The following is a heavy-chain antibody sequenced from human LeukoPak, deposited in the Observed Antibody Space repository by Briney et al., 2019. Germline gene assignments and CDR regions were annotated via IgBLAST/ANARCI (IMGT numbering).Heavy chain of an antibody. Sequence: SVKVSCKASGGTFSSYAISWVRQAPGQGLEWMGGIIPIFGTANYAQKFQGRVTITADESTTTAYMELSSLRSEDTAVYYCARDKGGELLPPDYWGQGTLVTVSS. CDR2: IIPIFGTA. D-gene: IGHD1-26*01. V-gene: IGHV1-69*13. J-gene: IGHJ4*02. CDR1: GGTFSSYA. CDR3: ARDKGGELLPPDY.